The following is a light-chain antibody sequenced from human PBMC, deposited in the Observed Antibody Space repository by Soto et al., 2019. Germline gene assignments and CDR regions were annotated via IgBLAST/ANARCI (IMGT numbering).Light chain of an antibody. Sequence: QSVLTQPASVSGSPGQSITISCTGTSSDVGGYNYVSWYQQHPGKAPKLMIYEVSNRPSGVSNRFSGSKSGNTASLTISGLQAEDEADYYCSSYTSSSTRYLFGTGTKLTV. CDR1: SSDVGGYNY. CDR3: SSYTSSSTRYL. CDR2: EVS. J-gene: IGLJ1*01. V-gene: IGLV2-14*01.